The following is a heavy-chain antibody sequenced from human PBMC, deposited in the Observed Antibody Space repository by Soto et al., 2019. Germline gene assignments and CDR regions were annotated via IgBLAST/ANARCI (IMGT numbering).Heavy chain of an antibody. CDR2: VSTNGAT. D-gene: IGHD6-13*01. CDR1: DDFISSYY. J-gene: IGHJ6*02. CDR3: ARSVAKPKVYGYSSSWYWSGTYYYYGMDV. V-gene: IGHV4-4*07. Sequence: TSETLSLTCTVSDDFISSYYWNWIRQPAGKGLEWIGRVSTNGATNYNPSLESRVTMSVDTSKNQFSLKLSSVTAADTAVYYCARSVAKPKVYGYSSSWYWSGTYYYYGMDVWGQGTTVTVSS.